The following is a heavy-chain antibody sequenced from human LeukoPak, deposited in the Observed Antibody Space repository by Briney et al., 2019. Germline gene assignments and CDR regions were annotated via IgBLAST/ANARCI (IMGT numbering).Heavy chain of an antibody. J-gene: IGHJ4*02. CDR2: INPNSGGT. CDR3: ARDLSGAYSGSYYD. D-gene: IGHD1-26*01. V-gene: IGHV1-2*02. CDR1: GYTFTVYY. Sequence: VASVKVSCKASGYTFTVYYMHWVRQAPGQGLEWMGWINPNSGGTNYAQKFQGRVTMTRDTSISTAYMELSRLRSDDTAVYYCARDLSGAYSGSYYDWGQGTLVTVSS.